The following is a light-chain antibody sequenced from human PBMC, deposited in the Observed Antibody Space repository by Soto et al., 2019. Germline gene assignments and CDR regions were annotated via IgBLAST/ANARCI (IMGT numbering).Light chain of an antibody. CDR2: EVS. Sequence: QSALTQPPSASGSPGQSVTISCTGTSSDVGGYHYVSWYQQHPGKAPKLMISEVSKRPSGVPDRFSGSNSGNTASLTVSGLQAEEEADYYCSSFAVNNNLVFGGGTKLTVL. V-gene: IGLV2-8*01. CDR1: SSDVGGYHY. J-gene: IGLJ2*01. CDR3: SSFAVNNNLV.